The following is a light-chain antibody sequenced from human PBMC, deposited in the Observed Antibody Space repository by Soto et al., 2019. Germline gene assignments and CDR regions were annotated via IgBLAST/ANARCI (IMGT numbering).Light chain of an antibody. CDR3: QQRSNWPPLT. V-gene: IGKV3-11*01. CDR1: KSVSSY. J-gene: IGKJ4*01. CDR2: DSS. Sequence: EIVLTQSPATLSLSPGERATLSCRASKSVSSYLAWYQQKPGQAPRLLIYDSSNRATGIPARFSGSGSGTDFTLAISSREPEDFAAYYCQQRSNWPPLTFGGGTKVEIK.